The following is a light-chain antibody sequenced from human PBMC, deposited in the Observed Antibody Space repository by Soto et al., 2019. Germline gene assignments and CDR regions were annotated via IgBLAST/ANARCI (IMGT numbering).Light chain of an antibody. CDR1: QDIGTS. J-gene: IGKJ3*01. CDR2: GAS. V-gene: IGKV1-33*01. Sequence: DIPMTQSPSSLSASVGARVSITCQASQDIGTSLSWFQNKPGRAPKLLIYGASYLETGVPSRFRGSGSGTDFTFTITGLQPEDIATYYCQHYNNLPPFTFGPGTIVDIK. CDR3: QHYNNLPPFT.